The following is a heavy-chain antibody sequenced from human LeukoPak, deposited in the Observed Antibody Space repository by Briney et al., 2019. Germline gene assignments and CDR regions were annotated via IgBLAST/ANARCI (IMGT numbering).Heavy chain of an antibody. CDR3: ARATWFGGNPSGAFDI. CDR1: GYTFTNYY. Sequence: ASVKASCKASGYTFTNYYIHWVRQAPGQGLEWMGIINPSGGSTNYAQKFQGRVTMTRDTSTNSVYMELSSLRSEDTAVYYCARATWFGGNPSGAFDIWGQGTMVTVSS. D-gene: IGHD4-23*01. V-gene: IGHV1-46*01. CDR2: INPSGGST. J-gene: IGHJ3*02.